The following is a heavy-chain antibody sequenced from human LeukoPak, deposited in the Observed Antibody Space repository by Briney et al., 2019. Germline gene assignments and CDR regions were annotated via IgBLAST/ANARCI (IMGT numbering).Heavy chain of an antibody. V-gene: IGHV3-23*01. Sequence: GGSLRLSCAASGFTFSSYAMSWVRQAPGKGLEWVSAISASGGSTFYADSVKGRFTISRDNSKNTLYPQMNSLRGEDTAVYYCASSSSWWYKFDYWGQGTLVNVSS. D-gene: IGHD6-19*01. CDR2: ISASGGST. CDR3: ASSSSWWYKFDY. J-gene: IGHJ4*02. CDR1: GFTFSSYA.